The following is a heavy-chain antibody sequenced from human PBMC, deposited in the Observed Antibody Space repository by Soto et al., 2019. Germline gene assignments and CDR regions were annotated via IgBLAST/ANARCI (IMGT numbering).Heavy chain of an antibody. Sequence: PGVSLRLSCSASGFTFSSYAMHWVRQAPGKGLEWVAVISYDGSNKYYADSVKGRFTISRDNSKNTLYLQMNSLRAEDTAVYYCARNVARDDFDIWGNGRMVT. CDR2: ISYDGSNK. CDR1: GFTFSSYA. V-gene: IGHV3-30-3*01. CDR3: ARNVARDDFDI. J-gene: IGHJ3*02. D-gene: IGHD2-21*01.